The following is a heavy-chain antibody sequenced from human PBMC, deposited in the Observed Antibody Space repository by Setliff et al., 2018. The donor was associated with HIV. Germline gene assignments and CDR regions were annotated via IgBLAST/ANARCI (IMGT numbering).Heavy chain of an antibody. CDR1: GFDFNRYW. CDR3: ARAWAMQQLVPAY. V-gene: IGHV3-30*07. Sequence: PGGSLRLSCVASGFDFNRYWMTWVRQAPGKGLESVSFISYDGGSKYYADSVKGRFTISRDNSKNTLYLQMNSPRVEDTAIYYCARAWAMQQLVPAYWGQGTLVTVSS. D-gene: IGHD6-6*01. J-gene: IGHJ4*02. CDR2: ISYDGGSK.